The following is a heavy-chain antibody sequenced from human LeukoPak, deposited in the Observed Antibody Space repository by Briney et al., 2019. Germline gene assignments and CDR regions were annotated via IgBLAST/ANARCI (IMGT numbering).Heavy chain of an antibody. V-gene: IGHV6-1*01. CDR2: TYYRSKWYN. CDR1: GDSVSSNSAA. Sequence: SQTLSLTCAISGDSVSSNSAAWNWIRQSPSRGLEWLGRTYYRSKWYNDYAVSVKSRITINPDTSKNQFSLQLNSVTPEDTAVYYCARDAEKRYSSSWYPYNWFYPWGQGTLVTVSS. J-gene: IGHJ5*02. D-gene: IGHD6-13*01. CDR3: ARDAEKRYSSSWYPYNWFYP.